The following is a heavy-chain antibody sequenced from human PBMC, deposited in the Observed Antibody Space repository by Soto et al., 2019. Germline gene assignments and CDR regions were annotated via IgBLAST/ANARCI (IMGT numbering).Heavy chain of an antibody. CDR1: GGSITSSSFT. Sequence: SETLSLTCTVSGGSITSSSFTWGWIRQPPGKGLEWIGTFSYTGSTFYNPSLMSRATISVDTSKKQFSLRLSSVTAADTAVYYCARQIVSSSGWSYGSGSSHSWFAPLVQGTLVT. D-gene: IGHD3-10*01. V-gene: IGHV4-39*01. J-gene: IGHJ5*02. CDR2: FSYTGST. CDR3: ARQIVSSSGWSYGSGSSHSWFAP.